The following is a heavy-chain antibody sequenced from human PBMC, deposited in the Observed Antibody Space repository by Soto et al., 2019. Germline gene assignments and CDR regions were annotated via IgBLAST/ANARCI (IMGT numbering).Heavy chain of an antibody. D-gene: IGHD2-2*01. J-gene: IGHJ4*02. CDR3: AKDASKYQLLSIFDY. V-gene: IGHV3-23*01. CDR1: GFTFSSYA. Sequence: GGSLRLSCAASGFTFSSYAMSWVRQAPGKGLEWVSAISGSGGSTYYADSVKGRFTISRDNSKNTLYRQMNSLRAEDTAVYYYAKDASKYQLLSIFDYWGQGTLVTVSS. CDR2: ISGSGGST.